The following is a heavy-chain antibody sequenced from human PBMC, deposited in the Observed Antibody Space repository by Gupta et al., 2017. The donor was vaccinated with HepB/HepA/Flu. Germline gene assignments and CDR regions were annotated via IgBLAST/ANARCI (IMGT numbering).Heavy chain of an antibody. CDR1: GDSISSSGSY. V-gene: IGHV4-39*01. J-gene: IGHJ4*02. D-gene: IGHD5-12*01. CDR2: IYSSGSA. CDR3: ASTSGYVLGKFDY. Sequence: QLHLQESGPGLVKPSETLSLTCTVSGDSISSSGSYWGWIRQPPGKGLEWIGSIYSSGSAYYNPSLNSRVTISVDTSKNQFSLQLSSVTAADTAVYYCASTSGYVLGKFDYWGQGTLVTVAS.